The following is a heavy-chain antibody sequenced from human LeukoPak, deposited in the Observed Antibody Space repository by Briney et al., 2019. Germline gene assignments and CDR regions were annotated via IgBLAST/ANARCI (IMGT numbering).Heavy chain of an antibody. Sequence: ASVKVSCKASGGTFSSYAISWVRQAPGQGLEWMGGIIPIFGTANYAQKFQGRVTITADESTSTAYMELSSLRSEDTAVYYCAKEYLAAAGTFDYWGQGTLVTVSS. D-gene: IGHD6-13*01. CDR2: IIPIFGTA. CDR1: GGTFSSYA. J-gene: IGHJ4*02. V-gene: IGHV1-69*13. CDR3: AKEYLAAAGTFDY.